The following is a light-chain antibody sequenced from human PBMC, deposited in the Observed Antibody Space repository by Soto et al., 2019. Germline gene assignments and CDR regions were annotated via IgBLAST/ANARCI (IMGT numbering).Light chain of an antibody. CDR2: GAS. CDR1: QRVSSGY. Sequence: PGAKATLSCRASQRVSSGYVAWYQQKPGQAPRLLIYGASNRATGIPARFSGSGSGTDFTLTISSLEPEDFAVYYCQQRSNWPPITFGQGTRLEIK. CDR3: QQRSNWPPIT. V-gene: IGKV3-11*01. J-gene: IGKJ5*01.